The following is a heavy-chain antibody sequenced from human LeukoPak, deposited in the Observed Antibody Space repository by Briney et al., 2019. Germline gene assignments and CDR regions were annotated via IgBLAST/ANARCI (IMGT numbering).Heavy chain of an antibody. D-gene: IGHD4-17*01. Sequence: GGSLRLSCTASGFTFRSSWMTWVRQAPGKGLEWVAHINQEGRGKYYVDSVKGRFTISRDNAKNSLHLQMTSLRAEDTAVYYCARGHYGRDFWGQGTLVSVSS. CDR3: ARGHYGRDF. CDR2: INQEGRGK. J-gene: IGHJ4*02. V-gene: IGHV3-7*04. CDR1: GFTFRSSW.